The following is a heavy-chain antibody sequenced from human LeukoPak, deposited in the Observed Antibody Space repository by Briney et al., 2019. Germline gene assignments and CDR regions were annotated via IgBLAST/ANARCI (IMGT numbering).Heavy chain of an antibody. CDR3: AKGSLGSCRGVICYSLDY. CDR1: GFTFRSYA. V-gene: IGHV3-23*01. D-gene: IGHD2-15*01. Sequence: GGSLRLSCAASGFTFRSYAMSWVRQSTGKGLKWFSAISDSEAGTYYADSVKGRFTISRDNSKNTLYLQMNSLRAEDTATYYCAKGSLGSCRGVICYSLDYWGQGSLVTVSS. J-gene: IGHJ4*02. CDR2: ISDSEAGT.